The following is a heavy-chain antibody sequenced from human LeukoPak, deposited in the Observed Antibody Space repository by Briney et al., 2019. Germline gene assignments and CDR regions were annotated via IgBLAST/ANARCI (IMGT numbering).Heavy chain of an antibody. Sequence: SETLSLTCAVYGGSFSGFYWSWIRQPAGKGLEWIGRIDTSGNTKYNPSLKSRVTMSLDTSKNQLALEVMSVTAADTAVYFCARAASGDAVYYYGSGRRYYYYYMDVWGKGTTVTISS. CDR2: IDTSGNT. J-gene: IGHJ6*03. CDR1: GGSFSGFY. CDR3: ARAASGDAVYYYGSGRRYYYYYMDV. V-gene: IGHV4-59*10. D-gene: IGHD3-10*01.